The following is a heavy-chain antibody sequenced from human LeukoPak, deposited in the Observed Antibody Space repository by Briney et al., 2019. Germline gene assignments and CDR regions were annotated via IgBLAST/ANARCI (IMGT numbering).Heavy chain of an antibody. CDR2: MNPNSGNT. Sequence: ASAKVSSKASGYTFTSYDINCVPQATGQGLGWMGWMNPNSGNTGYAQKFQGRVTMTRNTSISTAYMELSSLRSEDTAVYYCARGLRYCSSTSCRDYWGQGTLVTVSS. CDR3: ARGLRYCSSTSCRDY. J-gene: IGHJ4*02. D-gene: IGHD2-2*01. CDR1: GYTFTSYD. V-gene: IGHV1-8*01.